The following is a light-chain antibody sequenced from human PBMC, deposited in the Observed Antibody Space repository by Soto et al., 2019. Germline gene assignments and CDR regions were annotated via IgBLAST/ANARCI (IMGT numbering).Light chain of an antibody. Sequence: QSALTQPASVSGSPGQSITISCTGSSSDIGGYNYVSWYQQHPGKVPKLLIYDVNNRPSGISDRFSGSQSGNTASLTISGLQAEDEATYYCTSSVTGTTLFGGGTQLTVL. CDR3: TSSVTGTTL. J-gene: IGLJ3*02. CDR1: SSDIGGYNY. V-gene: IGLV2-14*03. CDR2: DVN.